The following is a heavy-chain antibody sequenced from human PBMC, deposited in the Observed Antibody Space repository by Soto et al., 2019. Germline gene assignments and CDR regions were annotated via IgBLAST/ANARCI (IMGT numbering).Heavy chain of an antibody. Sequence: GGSLRLSCAASGFTFSSYAMSWVRQAPGKGLEWVSAISGSGGSTYYADSVKGRFTISRDNSKNTLYLQMNSLRAEDTAVYYCANPLSVLRYFDWLLFSYWGQGTLVTVSS. CDR3: ANPLSVLRYFDWLLFSY. J-gene: IGHJ4*02. CDR2: ISGSGGST. V-gene: IGHV3-23*01. CDR1: GFTFSSYA. D-gene: IGHD3-9*01.